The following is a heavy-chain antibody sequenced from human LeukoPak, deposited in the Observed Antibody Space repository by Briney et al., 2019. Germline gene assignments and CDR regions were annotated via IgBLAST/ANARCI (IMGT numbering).Heavy chain of an antibody. CDR2: IIPIFGTA. CDR3: ARDHSVDTGQFDP. D-gene: IGHD5-18*01. CDR1: GGTVTRYP. J-gene: IGHJ5*02. V-gene: IGHV1-69*13. Sequence: ASVTVSFTASGGTVTRYPISWVRQAPGQGLEWMGGIIPIFGTANYAQKFQGRVTITADESTSTAYMELSSLRSEDTAVYYCARDHSVDTGQFDPWGQGTLVTVSS.